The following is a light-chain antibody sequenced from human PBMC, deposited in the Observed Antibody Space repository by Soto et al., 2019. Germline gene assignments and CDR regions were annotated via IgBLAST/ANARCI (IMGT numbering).Light chain of an antibody. Sequence: IQMTQSPSSLSASVGDRVTISCRASQGIRNDLAWYQHKAGKAPKVLIYAASSLQRGVPSRFSGSGSGTDFTLTISSLQPEDFATYYCQQSYSTPITFGQGTRLEIK. V-gene: IGKV1-39*01. CDR3: QQSYSTPIT. J-gene: IGKJ5*01. CDR2: AAS. CDR1: QGIRND.